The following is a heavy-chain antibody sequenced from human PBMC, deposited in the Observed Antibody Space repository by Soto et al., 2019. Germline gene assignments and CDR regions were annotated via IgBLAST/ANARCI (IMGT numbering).Heavy chain of an antibody. Sequence: QITLKESGPTLVKPTQTLTLTCTFSGFPISTRGVGVAWFRQPPGRSLEWLALIYWDYDKRYSPSLQNRLTITTDTSKTHVLLTMTNLDPVDPATYYCAHRPYGYKYYFDYWGQGTLVTVSS. CDR3: AHRPYGYKYYFDY. CDR2: IYWDYDK. D-gene: IGHD5-18*01. J-gene: IGHJ4*02. CDR1: GFPISTRGVG. V-gene: IGHV2-5*02.